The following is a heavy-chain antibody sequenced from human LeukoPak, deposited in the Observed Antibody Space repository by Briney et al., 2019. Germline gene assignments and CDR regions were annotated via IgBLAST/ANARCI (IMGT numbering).Heavy chain of an antibody. D-gene: IGHD3-22*01. CDR3: ARDIDYYDSSGYPSCRAFDI. Sequence: SETLSLTCTVSGGSISSGGYYWSWIRQHPGKGLEWIGYIYYSGSTYYNPSLKSRVTISVDTSKNQFSLKLSSVTAADTAVYYCARDIDYYDSSGYPSCRAFDIWGQGTMVTVSS. CDR2: IYYSGST. V-gene: IGHV4-31*03. J-gene: IGHJ3*02. CDR1: GGSISSGGYY.